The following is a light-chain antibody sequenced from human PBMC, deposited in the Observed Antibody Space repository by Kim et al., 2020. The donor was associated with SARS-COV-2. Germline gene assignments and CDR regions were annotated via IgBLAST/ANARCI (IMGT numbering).Light chain of an antibody. CDR1: STDVGGYNY. CDR3: CSYAGSYTLV. Sequence: QSALTQPRSVSGSPGQSVTISCTGTSTDVGGYNYVSWYQQHPGKAPKLVIFEVFRRPSGVPDRFSGSKSGNTASLTVSGLQAEDEADYYCCSYAGSYTLVFGGGTQLTVL. CDR2: EVF. J-gene: IGLJ2*01. V-gene: IGLV2-11*01.